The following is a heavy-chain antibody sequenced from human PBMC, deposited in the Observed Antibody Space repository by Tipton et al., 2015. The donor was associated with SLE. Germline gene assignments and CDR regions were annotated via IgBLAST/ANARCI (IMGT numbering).Heavy chain of an antibody. CDR3: ARFGYRIAVGIGNY. D-gene: IGHD6-19*01. J-gene: IGHJ4*02. CDR1: GGSFSGYY. CDR2: INHSGST. Sequence: LSLTCAVYGGSFSGYYWSWIRQPPGKGLEWIGEINHSGSTNYNPSLKSRVTISVDTSKNQFSLKLSSVTAADTAVYYCARFGYRIAVGIGNYWGQGTLVTVSS. V-gene: IGHV4-34*01.